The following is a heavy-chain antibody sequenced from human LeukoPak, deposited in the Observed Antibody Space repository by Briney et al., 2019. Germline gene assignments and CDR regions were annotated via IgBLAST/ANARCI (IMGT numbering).Heavy chain of an antibody. D-gene: IGHD2-2*01. V-gene: IGHV4-38-2*02. CDR3: AVLGDIVVVPAAGKAFDP. Sequence: PSETLSLTCTVSGYSISSGYYWGWIRQPPGKGLEWIGSIYHRGSTYYNPSLKSRVTISVDTSKNQFSLKLSSVTAADTAVYYCAVLGDIVVVPAAGKAFDPWGQGTLVTVSS. J-gene: IGHJ5*02. CDR2: IYHRGST. CDR1: GYSISSGYY.